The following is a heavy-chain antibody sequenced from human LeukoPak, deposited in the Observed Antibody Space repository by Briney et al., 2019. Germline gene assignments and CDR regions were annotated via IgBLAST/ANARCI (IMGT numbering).Heavy chain of an antibody. CDR1: GFTFSSYG. CDR2: ISYDGSNK. J-gene: IGHJ4*02. V-gene: IGHV3-30*03. Sequence: PGGSLRLSCAASGFTFSSYGMHWVRQAPGKGLEWVAVISYDGSNKYYADSVKGRFTISRDNSKNTLYLQMNSLRAEDTAVYYCARESTAGDFDYWGQGTLVTVSS. CDR3: ARESTAGDFDY. D-gene: IGHD3-10*01.